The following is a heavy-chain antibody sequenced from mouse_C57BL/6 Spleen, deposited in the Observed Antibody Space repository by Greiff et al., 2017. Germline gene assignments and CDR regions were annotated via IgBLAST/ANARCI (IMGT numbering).Heavy chain of an antibody. Sequence: QVQLQQSGAELARPGASVKLSCKASGYTFTSYGIRWVKQRTGQGLEWIGEIYPRSGYTYYNEKFKGKATLTADKSSSTAYMELSSLTSEDSAVYFCARLRDYSSSSPYFDYWGQGTTLTVSS. CDR2: IYPRSGYT. D-gene: IGHD1-1*01. CDR1: GYTFTSYG. J-gene: IGHJ2*01. V-gene: IGHV1-81*01. CDR3: ARLRDYSSSSPYFDY.